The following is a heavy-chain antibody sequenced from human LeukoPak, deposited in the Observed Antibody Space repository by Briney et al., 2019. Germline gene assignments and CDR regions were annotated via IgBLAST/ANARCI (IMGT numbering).Heavy chain of an antibody. J-gene: IGHJ3*02. Sequence: GGSLRLSCAASGFTFSSFAMTWVRQAPGKGLEWVSSINKSGGSTYYADSVKGRFTISRDNSKNTLYLQMNSLRAEDTAVYYCARGRRMTTVTSLAFDIWGQGTMVTVSS. CDR2: INKSGGST. CDR3: ARGRRMTTVTSLAFDI. CDR1: GFTFSSFA. V-gene: IGHV3-23*01. D-gene: IGHD4-11*01.